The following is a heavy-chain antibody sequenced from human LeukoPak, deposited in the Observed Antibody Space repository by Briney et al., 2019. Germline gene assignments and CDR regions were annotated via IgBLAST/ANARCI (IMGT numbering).Heavy chain of an antibody. V-gene: IGHV3-23*01. J-gene: IGHJ3*02. CDR3: AKDTAVQYYDFWSGYYLFDAFDI. D-gene: IGHD3-3*01. CDR1: GFTFSSYS. Sequence: GGSLRLSCAASGFTFSSYSMNWVRQAPGKGLEWVSAISGSGGSTYYADSVKGRFTISRDNSKNTLYLQMNSLRAEDTAVYYCAKDTAVQYYDFWSGYYLFDAFDIWGQGTMVTVSS. CDR2: ISGSGGST.